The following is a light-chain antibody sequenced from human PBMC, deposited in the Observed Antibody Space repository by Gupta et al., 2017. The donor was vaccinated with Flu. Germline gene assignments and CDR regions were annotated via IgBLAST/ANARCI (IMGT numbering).Light chain of an antibody. CDR1: QSVSGNL. CDR2: GAS. V-gene: IGKV3-20*01. CDR3: QQYARTPQT. Sequence: EIVLTQSPGTLSLFPGERATLSCRASQSVSGNLFAWYQQKPGQAPRLLIYGASSRATGIPDRFSGGGSGTDFTLTISRLEPEDFAVYFCQQYARTPQTFGQGTKVEIK. J-gene: IGKJ1*01.